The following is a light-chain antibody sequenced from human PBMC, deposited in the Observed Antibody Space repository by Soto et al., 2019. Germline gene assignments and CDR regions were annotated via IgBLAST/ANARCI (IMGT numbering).Light chain of an antibody. Sequence: DIQRTQSPSTLSSSVGDRVTITCRASQSISSWLAWYQQKPGKAPKLLIYKASSLESGVPSRFSGSGSGTELTLTISSLQPDDFANYYCQQYNSSSPETFGPGTKVDI. J-gene: IGKJ1*01. CDR2: KAS. CDR1: QSISSW. CDR3: QQYNSSSPET. V-gene: IGKV1-5*03.